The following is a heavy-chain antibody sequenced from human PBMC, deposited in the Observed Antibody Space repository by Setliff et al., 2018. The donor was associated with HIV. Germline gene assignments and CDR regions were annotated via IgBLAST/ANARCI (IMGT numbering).Heavy chain of an antibody. V-gene: IGHV3-11*03. D-gene: IGHD3-10*01. J-gene: IGHJ1*01. CDR2: ISSSATYT. CDR1: GFTFSDYY. CDR3: AQAQTSVSGSYYQYLQH. Sequence: WGSLRLSCAASGFTFSDYYMSWIRQAPGKGLEWVSFISSSATYTTYADSVKGRFTISRDNTKKSMYLQMNSLRVEETAVYYCAQAQTSVSGSYYQYLQHWGQGTLVTVSS.